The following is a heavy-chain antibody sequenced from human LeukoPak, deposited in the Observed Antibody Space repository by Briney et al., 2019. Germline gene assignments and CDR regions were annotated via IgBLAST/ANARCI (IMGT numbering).Heavy chain of an antibody. CDR2: IYYSGST. Sequence: LRLSCAASGFTVSSNYMTWVRQPPGKGLEWIGYIYYSGSTYYNPSLKSRVTISVDTSKNQFSLKLSSVTAADTAVYYCARAGVFAWFDPWGQGTLVTVSS. CDR3: ARAGVFAWFDP. V-gene: IGHV4-30-4*08. J-gene: IGHJ5*02. CDR1: GFTVSSNY. D-gene: IGHD1-14*01.